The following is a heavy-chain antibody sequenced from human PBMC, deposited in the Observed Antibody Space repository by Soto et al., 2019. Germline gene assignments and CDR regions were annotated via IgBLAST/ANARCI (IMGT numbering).Heavy chain of an antibody. CDR1: GFTFSTYA. V-gene: IGHV3-30-3*01. CDR3: ARELEHLDGMDV. Sequence: QVHLVESGGGVVPPGRSLRLSCVASGFTFSTYAMHWVRQAPGKGLEWVAVTSYDGTNKHYADSVKGRFTISRDNSKNPLVVQMNSLRAEDTAMYYCARELEHLDGMDVWGQGTTVIVSS. CDR2: TSYDGTNK. J-gene: IGHJ6*02.